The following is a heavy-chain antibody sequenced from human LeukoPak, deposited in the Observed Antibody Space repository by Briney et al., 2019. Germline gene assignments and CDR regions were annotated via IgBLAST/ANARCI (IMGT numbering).Heavy chain of an antibody. D-gene: IGHD5-24*01. V-gene: IGHV3-11*01. CDR1: GFSFSDYF. CDR2: ISDTGRTI. CDR3: ARLQSPDSPLDI. Sequence: PGGSLRLSLAAPGFSFSDYFMTWIRQAPGKGLEWVSYISDTGRTIYYADSVRGRFTISRDNAKNSFFLQMDTLRAEDTAVYYCARLQSPDSPLDIWGQGTMVTVSS. J-gene: IGHJ3*02.